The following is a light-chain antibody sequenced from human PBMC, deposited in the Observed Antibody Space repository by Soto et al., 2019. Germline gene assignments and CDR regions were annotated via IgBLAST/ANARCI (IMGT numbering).Light chain of an antibody. CDR3: QQYNNWPIT. CDR2: SAS. J-gene: IGKJ5*01. Sequence: IVMPQSPATLSVSPGERATLSCRASQCVSSHFAWYQQKPGQAPRLLIYSASTRATGIAARFSGSGSGTEFTLTISSLQSEDFAVYYCQQYNNWPITFGQGTRLEIK. CDR1: QCVSSH. V-gene: IGKV3-15*01.